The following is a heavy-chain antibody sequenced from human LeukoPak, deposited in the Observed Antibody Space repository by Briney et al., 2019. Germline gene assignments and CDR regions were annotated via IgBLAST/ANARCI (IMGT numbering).Heavy chain of an antibody. V-gene: IGHV3-23*01. D-gene: IGHD5-18*01. Sequence: GGSLRLSCAASGFAFSSLDMGWVRQAPGKGLEWVSAISDSGDRTYYADSVKGRFTLSRDNSKNTLYLQMNSLRTEDTAVYYCARDGGSRGYTYGQGAFDIWGQGTMVTVSS. J-gene: IGHJ3*02. CDR2: ISDSGDRT. CDR1: GFAFSSLD. CDR3: ARDGGSRGYTYGQGAFDI.